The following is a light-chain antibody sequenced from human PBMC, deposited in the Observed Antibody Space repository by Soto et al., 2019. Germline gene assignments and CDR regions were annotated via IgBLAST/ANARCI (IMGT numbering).Light chain of an antibody. CDR1: SSNIGVNT. J-gene: IGLJ3*02. V-gene: IGLV1-44*01. CDR2: SDN. Sequence: QSVLTQPPSASGTPGQRVTISCSGSSSNIGVNTVSWYQQLPGTAPKLLIYSDNQWPSGVPDRFSGSKSGTSASLAISGLQSEDEADYYCAAWDDSLNGHWVFGGGTKLTVL. CDR3: AAWDDSLNGHWV.